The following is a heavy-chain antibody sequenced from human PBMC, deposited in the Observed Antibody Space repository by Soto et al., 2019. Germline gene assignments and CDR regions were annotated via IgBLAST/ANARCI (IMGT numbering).Heavy chain of an antibody. CDR3: TREVVTRELLDYYYYMDV. D-gene: IGHD3-10*01. CDR1: GFTFSGSA. Sequence: GGSLRLSCAASGFTFSGSAMHWVRQASGKGLEWVGRIRSKANSYATAYAASVKGRFTISRDDSKNTAYLQMNSLKTEDTAVYYCTREVVTRELLDYYYYMDVWGYGTTVTVSS. J-gene: IGHJ6*03. V-gene: IGHV3-73*01. CDR2: IRSKANSYAT.